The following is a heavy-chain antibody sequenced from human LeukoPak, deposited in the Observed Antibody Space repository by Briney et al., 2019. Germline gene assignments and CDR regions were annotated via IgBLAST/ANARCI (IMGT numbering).Heavy chain of an antibody. J-gene: IGHJ3*02. Sequence: SSETLSLTCTVSGGSISSSSYYWGWIRQPPGKGLEWIGSIYYSGSTYYNPSLKSRVTISVDTSKNQFSLKLSSVTAADTAVYYCARGVRGRDGYNFYAFDIWGQGTMVTVSS. V-gene: IGHV4-39*07. CDR3: ARGVRGRDGYNFYAFDI. D-gene: IGHD5-24*01. CDR1: GGSISSSSYY. CDR2: IYYSGST.